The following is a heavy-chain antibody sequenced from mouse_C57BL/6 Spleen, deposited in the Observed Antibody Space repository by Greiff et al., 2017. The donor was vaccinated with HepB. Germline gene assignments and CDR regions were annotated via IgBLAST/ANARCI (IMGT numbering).Heavy chain of an antibody. V-gene: IGHV1-55*01. J-gene: IGHJ2*01. CDR2: IYPGSGST. CDR1: GYTFTSYW. CDR3: ARKGYYYGSSYSY. D-gene: IGHD1-1*01. Sequence: VKLMESGAELVKPGASVKMSCKASGYTFTSYWITWVKQRPGQGLEWIGDIYPGSGSTNYNEKFKSKATLTVDTSSSTAYMQLSSLTSEDSAVYYCARKGYYYGSSYSYWGQGTTLTVSS.